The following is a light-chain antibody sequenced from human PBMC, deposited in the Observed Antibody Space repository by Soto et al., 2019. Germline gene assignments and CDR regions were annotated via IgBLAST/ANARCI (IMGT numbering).Light chain of an antibody. CDR2: AAS. J-gene: IGKJ1*01. CDR3: RQYGSSVAWT. CDR1: QSITSNY. Sequence: EVVLTQSPGTVSLSPGERATLSCRASQSITSNYLAWYQQKPGQAPRLLIYAASSRATGIPDRFSGSGSGTDFFLSISRLEPEDFAVDYCRQYGSSVAWTFGQGTKVEIK. V-gene: IGKV3-20*01.